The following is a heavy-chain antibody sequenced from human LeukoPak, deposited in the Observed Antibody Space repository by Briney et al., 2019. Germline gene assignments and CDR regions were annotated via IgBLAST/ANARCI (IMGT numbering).Heavy chain of an antibody. Sequence: PSETLSLTCAVYGGSFSGYYWSWVRQPPGKGLEWIGEINHSGSTNYNPSLKSRVNISVATSKTHFSLKLRSVTAADTAVYYCARRAGLVPYYYGMDVWGQGTTVTVSS. CDR1: GGSFSGYY. D-gene: IGHD3/OR15-3a*01. V-gene: IGHV4-34*01. CDR3: ARRAGLVPYYYGMDV. CDR2: INHSGST. J-gene: IGHJ6*02.